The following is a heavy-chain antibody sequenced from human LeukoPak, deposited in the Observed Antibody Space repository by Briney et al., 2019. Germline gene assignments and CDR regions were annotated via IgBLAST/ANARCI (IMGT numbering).Heavy chain of an antibody. CDR1: GYTFTSYD. J-gene: IGHJ3*02. V-gene: IGHV1-8*01. CDR3: ARHTTGTPGDWSVAFDI. D-gene: IGHD1-1*01. Sequence: ASVKVSRKASGYTFTSYDINWVRQATGQGLEWMGWMNPNSGNTGYAQKFQGRVTMTRNTSISTAYMELSRLRSDDTAVYYCARHTTGTPGDWSVAFDIWGQGTMVTVSS. CDR2: MNPNSGNT.